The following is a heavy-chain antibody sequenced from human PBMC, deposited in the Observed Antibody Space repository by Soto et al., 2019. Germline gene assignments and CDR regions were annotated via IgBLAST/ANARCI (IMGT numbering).Heavy chain of an antibody. V-gene: IGHV1-18*01. Sequence: QVQLVQSGGEVKKPGASVKVSCKASAYTFTNYGFSWVRQAPGPVLEWMGWISAYNGNINYAQKFRDRVTMTTDTSASSAYLAVRSLRSDDTVVYCCARSGSSWNLREFDYWGQGTLDTVAS. J-gene: IGHJ4*02. D-gene: IGHD6-13*01. CDR3: ARSGSSWNLREFDY. CDR1: AYTFTNYG. CDR2: ISAYNGNI.